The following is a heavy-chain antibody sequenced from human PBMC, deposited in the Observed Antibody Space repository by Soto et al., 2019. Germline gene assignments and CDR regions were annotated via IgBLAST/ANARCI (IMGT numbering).Heavy chain of an antibody. CDR3: ARSRIYQTYYYYYYMDV. CDR2: INPNSGGT. D-gene: IGHD2-2*01. CDR1: GYTFTGCY. Sequence: ASVKVSCKASGYTFTGCYMHWVRQAHGQGLEWMGWINPNSGGTNYAQKFQGWVTMTRDTSISTAYMELSRLRSDDTAMYFCARSRIYQTYYYYYYMDVWCKGTTVTVSS. J-gene: IGHJ6*03. V-gene: IGHV1-2*04.